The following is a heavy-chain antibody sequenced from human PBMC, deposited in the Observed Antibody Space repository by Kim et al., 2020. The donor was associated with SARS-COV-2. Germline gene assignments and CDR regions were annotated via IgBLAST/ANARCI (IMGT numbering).Heavy chain of an antibody. J-gene: IGHJ4*02. D-gene: IGHD3-22*01. CDR2: IRSKAYGGTT. CDR1: GFNLVQYG. V-gene: IGHV3-49*04. Sequence: GGSLRLSCTGSGFNLVQYGVSWVRQAPGKGLEWVSFIRSKAYGGTTEYAASVQGRFTISRDDSEGIAYLQMNSLKIEDTAVYYCSRADDSSNYFFRTFDYWGQGTLVSVSS. CDR3: SRADDSSNYFFRTFDY.